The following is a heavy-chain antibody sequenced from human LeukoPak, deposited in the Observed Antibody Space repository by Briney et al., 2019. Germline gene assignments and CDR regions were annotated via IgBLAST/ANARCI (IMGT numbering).Heavy chain of an antibody. CDR1: GFTFGDYA. CDR3: TRVNYDYVWGSYRPIFSFDY. CDR2: IRSKAYGGTT. J-gene: IGHJ4*02. V-gene: IGHV3-49*03. Sequence: GGSLRLSCTASGFTFGDYAMSWFRQAPGKGLEWVGFIRSKAYGGTTEYAASVKGRFTISRDDSKSIAYLQMNSLKTEDTAVYYCTRVNYDYVWGSYRPIFSFDYWGQGTLVTVSS. D-gene: IGHD3-16*02.